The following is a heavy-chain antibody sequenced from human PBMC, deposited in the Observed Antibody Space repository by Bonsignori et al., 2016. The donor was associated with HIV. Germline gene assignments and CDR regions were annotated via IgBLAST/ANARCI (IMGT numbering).Heavy chain of an antibody. Sequence: WVRQAPGQGLEWMGGIIPILGIANYAQKFQGRVTITADESTSTAYMELSSLRSEDTAVYYCARDLGQLAPFDYWGQGTLVTVSS. CDR2: IIPILGIA. V-gene: IGHV1-69*10. D-gene: IGHD6-6*01. J-gene: IGHJ4*02. CDR3: ARDLGQLAPFDY.